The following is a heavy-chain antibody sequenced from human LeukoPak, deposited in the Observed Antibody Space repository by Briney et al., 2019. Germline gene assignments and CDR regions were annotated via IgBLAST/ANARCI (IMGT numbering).Heavy chain of an antibody. CDR1: GFTFSSYG. CDR3: AKDTTVQDDYVWGSYREYFQH. D-gene: IGHD3-16*02. V-gene: IGHV3-23*01. CDR2: ISGSGGST. J-gene: IGHJ1*01. Sequence: QTGGSLRLSCAASGFTFSSYGMSWVRQAPGKGLEWVSAISGSGGSTYYADSVKGRFTISRDNSKNTLYLQMNSLRAEDTAVYYCAKDTTVQDDYVWGSYREYFQHWGQGTLVTVSS.